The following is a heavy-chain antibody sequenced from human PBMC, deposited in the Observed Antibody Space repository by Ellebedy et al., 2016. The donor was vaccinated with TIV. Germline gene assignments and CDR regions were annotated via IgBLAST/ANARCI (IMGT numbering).Heavy chain of an antibody. CDR3: ARDGPHSTGTTHNWFDP. Sequence: GSLRLXXAVYGGSFSGYYWSWIRQPPGKGLEWIGEINHSGSTNYNPSLKSRVTISVDTSKNQFSLKLSSVTAADTAVYYCARDGPHSTGTTHNWFDPWGQGTLVTVSS. D-gene: IGHD1-7*01. CDR1: GGSFSGYY. V-gene: IGHV4-34*01. J-gene: IGHJ5*02. CDR2: INHSGST.